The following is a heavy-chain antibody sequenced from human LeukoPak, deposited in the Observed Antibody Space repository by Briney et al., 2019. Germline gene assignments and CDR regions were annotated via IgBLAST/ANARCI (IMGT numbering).Heavy chain of an antibody. D-gene: IGHD2-2*01. CDR2: IYYSGGNT. V-gene: IGHV3-23*01. CDR3: AKDQGQAVVPRRFDN. CDR1: GFMFSNFA. J-gene: IGHJ4*02. Sequence: PGGSLRLSCAASGFMFSNFAMSWVRQAPGKGLEWVSTIYYSGGNTCSADSVKGRFTISRDNAKNTLYLQMNSLRAEDTAVYYCAKDQGQAVVPRRFDNWGQGTLVTVSS.